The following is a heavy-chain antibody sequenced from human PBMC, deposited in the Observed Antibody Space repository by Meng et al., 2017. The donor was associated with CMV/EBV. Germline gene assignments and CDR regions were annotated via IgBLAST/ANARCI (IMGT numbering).Heavy chain of an antibody. D-gene: IGHD3-16*01. Sequence: GESLKISCKGSGYSFTRYWIGWVRQMPGKGLEWMGVIYPGDSDTRYSPSFQGQVTISVDKSISTAYLQWSSLKASDTAMYFCARPYYYDYSNYWYFDLWGRGTLVTVSS. CDR1: GYSFTRYW. CDR3: ARPYYYDYSNYWYFDL. V-gene: IGHV5-51*01. CDR2: IYPGDSDT. J-gene: IGHJ2*01.